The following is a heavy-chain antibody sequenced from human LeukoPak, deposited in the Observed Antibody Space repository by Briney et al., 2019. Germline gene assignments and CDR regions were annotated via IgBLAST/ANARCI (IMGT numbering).Heavy chain of an antibody. Sequence: GGSLRLSCAASGFTFSNYEIDWVRQAPGKGLEWVAVISYDGSDKYYADSVKARFTISRDNSQNTVSLQLNNLRIEDTALYYCAKTSLSDPSGHYYYMDVWGKGTTVTVSS. CDR1: GFTFSNYE. D-gene: IGHD3-3*01. CDR3: AKTSLSDPSGHYYYMDV. V-gene: IGHV3-30*18. CDR2: ISYDGSDK. J-gene: IGHJ6*03.